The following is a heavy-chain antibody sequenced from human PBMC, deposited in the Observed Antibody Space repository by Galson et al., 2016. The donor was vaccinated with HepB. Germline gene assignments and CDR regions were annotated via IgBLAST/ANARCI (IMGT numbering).Heavy chain of an antibody. CDR3: AREREDYYGSGTVDY. J-gene: IGHJ4*02. Sequence: SVKVSCKASGYTFTTYTISWVRQAPGQGLEWMGWISTYNGDTNYAQKLQGGVTMTTDTSTSTVYMELRSLRPDDTAVYYCAREREDYYGSGTVDYWGQGTLVTVSS. CDR2: ISTYNGDT. D-gene: IGHD3-10*01. CDR1: GYTFTTYT. V-gene: IGHV1-18*01.